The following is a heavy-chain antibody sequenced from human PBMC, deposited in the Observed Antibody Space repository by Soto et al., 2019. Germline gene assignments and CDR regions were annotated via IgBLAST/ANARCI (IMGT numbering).Heavy chain of an antibody. V-gene: IGHV1-8*01. J-gene: IGHJ3*02. Sequence: QVQLVQSGAEVKKPGASVKISCKTSGYTFTSFDINWVRQATGQGLEWMGWMGPNSGNTGNAQNFQGRGTVTRDTSTRTAYMELSSLRSEDTAVYYCAIRTGYNWNDGRYAFDTWGQGTMVTVSS. CDR2: MGPNSGNT. CDR1: GYTFTSFD. D-gene: IGHD1-1*01. CDR3: AIRTGYNWNDGRYAFDT.